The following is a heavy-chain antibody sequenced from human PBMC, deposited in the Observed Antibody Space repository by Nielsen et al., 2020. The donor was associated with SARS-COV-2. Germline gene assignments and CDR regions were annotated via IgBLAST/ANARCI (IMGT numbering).Heavy chain of an antibody. CDR1: GGSISSGGYY. Sequence: LSLTCTVSGGSISSGGYYWSWIRHHPGKGLEWIGYIYFSGRTCYNPSLKSRVTISVDTSKNQFSLSLRSVTAADTAVYYCAGESSGYDHYNYGMDVWGQGTTVTVSS. J-gene: IGHJ6*02. V-gene: IGHV4-31*03. CDR2: IYFSGRT. D-gene: IGHD5-12*01. CDR3: AGESSGYDHYNYGMDV.